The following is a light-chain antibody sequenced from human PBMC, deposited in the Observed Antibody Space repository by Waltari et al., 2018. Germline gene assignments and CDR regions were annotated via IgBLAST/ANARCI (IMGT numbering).Light chain of an antibody. J-gene: IGLJ3*02. CDR3: SSHTRSSTRV. Sequence: QSALTQPASVSGSPGQSLTISRPGSSLYLGRYHSPPWYQHPPGKAPKVILYDVPNRPSGVPDRFSGSKSGNTASLTISGLQDEDEADYYCSSHTRSSTRVFGGGT. V-gene: IGLV2-14*03. CDR2: DVP. CDR1: SLYLGRYHS.